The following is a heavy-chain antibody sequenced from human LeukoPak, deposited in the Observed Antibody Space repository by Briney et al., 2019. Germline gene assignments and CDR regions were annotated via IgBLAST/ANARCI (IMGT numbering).Heavy chain of an antibody. CDR1: GYTFTSYG. Sequence: ASVKVSCKASGYTFTSYGISWVRQAPGQGLEWMGWISAYNGNTNYAQKLQGRVTMTTDTSTSTAYMELRSLRSDDTAVYYCARVFDSSGWYSTFLYGMDVWGRGTTVTVSS. CDR2: ISAYNGNT. J-gene: IGHJ6*02. D-gene: IGHD6-19*01. V-gene: IGHV1-18*01. CDR3: ARVFDSSGWYSTFLYGMDV.